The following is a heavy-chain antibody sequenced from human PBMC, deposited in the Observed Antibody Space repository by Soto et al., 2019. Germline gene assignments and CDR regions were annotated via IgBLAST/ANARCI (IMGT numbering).Heavy chain of an antibody. V-gene: IGHV1-69*13. J-gene: IGHJ3*02. CDR2: IIPIFGTA. CDR3: ARSKWELRWDDAFDI. Sequence: SVKVSCKASGGTSSSYAISWVRQAPGQGLEWMGGIIPIFGTANYAQKFQGRVTITADESTSTAYMELSSLRSEDTAVYYCARSKWELRWDDAFDIWGQGTMVTVSS. CDR1: GGTSSSYA. D-gene: IGHD1-26*01.